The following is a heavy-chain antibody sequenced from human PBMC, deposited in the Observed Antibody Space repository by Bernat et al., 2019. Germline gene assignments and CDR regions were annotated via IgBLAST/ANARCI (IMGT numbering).Heavy chain of an antibody. J-gene: IGHJ4*02. CDR3: AGALGVAATPRY. Sequence: QVQLVESGGGVVQPGRSLRLSCAASGFTFSSYAMHWVRQAPGKGLEWVAVISYDGSNKYYADSVKGRFTISRDNSKNTLYLQMNSLRAEDTAVYYCAGALGVAATPRYWGQGTLVTVSS. D-gene: IGHD2-15*01. CDR2: ISYDGSNK. CDR1: GFTFSSYA. V-gene: IGHV3-30-3*01.